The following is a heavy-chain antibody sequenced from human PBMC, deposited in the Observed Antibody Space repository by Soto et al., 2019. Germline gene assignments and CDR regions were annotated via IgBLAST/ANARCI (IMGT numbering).Heavy chain of an antibody. Sequence: QVQLVQSGAEVKKPGSSVKVSCKASGGTFSSYTISWVRQAPGQGLEWMGRIIPILGIANYAQKFQGRVTITADKSTSTAYMELSSLRSEDTAVYYCARPFIAARPGYAFDIWGQGTMVTLSS. CDR3: ARPFIAARPGYAFDI. CDR1: GGTFSSYT. V-gene: IGHV1-69*02. D-gene: IGHD6-6*01. CDR2: IIPILGIA. J-gene: IGHJ3*02.